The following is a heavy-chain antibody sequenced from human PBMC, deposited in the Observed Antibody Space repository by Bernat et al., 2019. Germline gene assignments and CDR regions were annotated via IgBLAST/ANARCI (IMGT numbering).Heavy chain of an antibody. J-gene: IGHJ6*02. CDR1: GFTFSSYA. V-gene: IGHV3-30-3*02. Sequence: QVQLVESGGGVVQPGRSLRLSCGASGFTFSSYAMHWVRQAPGKGLEWVAGISYDGSNTNYGDSVGGRLTISRDNSKNTLYLQMDSLRAEDTAVYYCAKSYGFGEPSFGMDVWGQGTTVTVSS. CDR2: ISYDGSNT. D-gene: IGHD3-10*01. CDR3: AKSYGFGEPSFGMDV.